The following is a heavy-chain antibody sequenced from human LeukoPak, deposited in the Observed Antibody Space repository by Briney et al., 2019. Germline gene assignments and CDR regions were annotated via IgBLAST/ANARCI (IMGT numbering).Heavy chain of an antibody. D-gene: IGHD3-10*01. Sequence: SETLSLTCTVSGGSISSSSYYWGWIRQPPGKGLEWIGSIYYSGSTYYNPSLKSRVTISVDTSKNQFSLQLSSVTAADTAVYYCARGTPTYYYGSGSLFQNWGQGTLVTVSS. CDR2: IYYSGST. V-gene: IGHV4-39*07. CDR3: ARGTPTYYYGSGSLFQN. J-gene: IGHJ1*01. CDR1: GGSISSSSYY.